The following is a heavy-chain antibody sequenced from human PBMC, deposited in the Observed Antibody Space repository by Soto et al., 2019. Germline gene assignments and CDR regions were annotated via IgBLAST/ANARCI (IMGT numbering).Heavy chain of an antibody. CDR1: GFTFSSYA. CDR3: AKDLQRCIVVVVAATYFGY. D-gene: IGHD2-15*01. V-gene: IGHV3-23*01. Sequence: PGGSLRRSWATSGFTFSSYAKSWVRQAPGKGLEWVSAISGSGGSKYYADSVKGRFTISRDNSKNTLYLQMNSLRAEDTAVYYCAKDLQRCIVVVVAATYFGYWCPGTVVPVS. CDR2: ISGSGGSK. J-gene: IGHJ4*02.